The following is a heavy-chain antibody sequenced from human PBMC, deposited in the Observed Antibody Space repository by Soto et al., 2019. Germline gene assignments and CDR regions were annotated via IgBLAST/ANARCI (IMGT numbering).Heavy chain of an antibody. CDR3: ARGGYDFWSGLVGYYYGMDV. Sequence: QVQLVQSGAEVKKPGSSVKVSCKASGGTFSSYAISWVRQAPGQGLEWMGGIIPIFGTANYAQKFQGRVTITADESTSKAYMELSSLRSEDTAVYYCARGGYDFWSGLVGYYYGMDVWGQGTTVTVSS. J-gene: IGHJ6*02. V-gene: IGHV1-69*01. CDR1: GGTFSSYA. CDR2: IIPIFGTA. D-gene: IGHD3-3*01.